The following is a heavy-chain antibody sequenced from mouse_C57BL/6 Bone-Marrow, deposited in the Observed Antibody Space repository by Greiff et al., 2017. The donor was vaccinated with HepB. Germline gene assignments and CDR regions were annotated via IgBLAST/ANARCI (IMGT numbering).Heavy chain of an antibody. CDR1: GYAFTNYL. Sequence: VQLQESGAELVRPGTSVKVSCKASGYAFTNYLIEWVKQRPGQGLEWIGVINPGSGGTNYNEKFKGKATLTADKSSSTAYMQLSSLTSEDSAVYFCTRPYYYDSSSYAMDYWGQGTSVTVSS. J-gene: IGHJ4*01. CDR3: TRPYYYDSSSYAMDY. D-gene: IGHD1-1*01. CDR2: INPGSGGT. V-gene: IGHV1-54*01.